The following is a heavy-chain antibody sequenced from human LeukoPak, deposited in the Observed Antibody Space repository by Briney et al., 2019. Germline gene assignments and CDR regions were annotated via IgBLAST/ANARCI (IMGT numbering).Heavy chain of an antibody. D-gene: IGHD6-19*01. Sequence: GGSLRLSCAAYGFTFTTHWMTWVRQAPGKGLEWVANIKEDGSEKYYVDSVRGRFTISRDNAKNSLYLQMNSLRAEDTAVYYCARDRGWYFDYWGQGTLVTVSS. V-gene: IGHV3-7*01. CDR1: GFTFTTHW. CDR2: IKEDGSEK. J-gene: IGHJ4*02. CDR3: ARDRGWYFDY.